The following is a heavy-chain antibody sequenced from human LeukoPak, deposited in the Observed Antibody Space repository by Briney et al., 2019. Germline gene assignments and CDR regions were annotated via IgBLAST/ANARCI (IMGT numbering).Heavy chain of an antibody. D-gene: IGHD6-13*01. CDR3: ARVPGIAAALYHFDY. Sequence: GGSLRLSCAASGFTFSSYWMHWARQAPGKGLVWVSRINSDGSSTSYADSVKGRFTISRDNAKNMLYLQMNSLRAEDTAVYYCARVPGIAAALYHFDYWGQGTLVTVSS. CDR1: GFTFSSYW. J-gene: IGHJ4*02. CDR2: INSDGSST. V-gene: IGHV3-74*01.